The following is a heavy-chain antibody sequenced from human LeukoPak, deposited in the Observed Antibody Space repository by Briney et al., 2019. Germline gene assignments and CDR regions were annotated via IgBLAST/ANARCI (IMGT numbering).Heavy chain of an antibody. D-gene: IGHD2-2*01. J-gene: IGHJ5*02. CDR1: GGSISSYY. CDR3: ARGVVRRGPDNWFDP. CDR2: IYTSGST. Sequence: SETLSLTCTVSGGSISSYYWSWIRQPAGKGLEWIGRIYTSGSTNYNPSLKSRVTMSVDTSKNQFSLKLSSVTAADTAVYYCARGVVRRGPDNWFDPWGQGTLVTVCS. V-gene: IGHV4-4*07.